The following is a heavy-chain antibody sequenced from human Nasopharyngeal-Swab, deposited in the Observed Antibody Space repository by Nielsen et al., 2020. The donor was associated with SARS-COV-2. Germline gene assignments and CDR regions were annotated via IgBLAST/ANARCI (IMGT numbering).Heavy chain of an antibody. CDR1: GYTFTSYD. CDR2: IIPIFGTA. D-gene: IGHD3-10*01. V-gene: IGHV1-69*13. J-gene: IGHJ6*02. CDR3: ARDPEPSEYGSGSYRRYGMDV. Sequence: SVKVSCKASGYTFTSYDISWVRQAPGQGLEWMGGIIPIFGTANYAQKFQGRVTITADESTSTAYMELSSLRSEDTAVYYCARDPEPSEYGSGSYRRYGMDVWGQGTTVTVSS.